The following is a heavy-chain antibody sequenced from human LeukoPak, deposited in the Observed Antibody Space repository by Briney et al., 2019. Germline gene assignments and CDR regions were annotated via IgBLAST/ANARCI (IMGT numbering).Heavy chain of an antibody. Sequence: ASVKVSCKASGYTFTGYYMHWVRQAPGQGLQWMGWINPNGGDTNYAQKFQGRVTMTRDTSISTAYMELSRLRSDDTAVYYCARAMYDILTGYPYLGAFDIWGQGTMVTVSS. CDR3: ARAMYDILTGYPYLGAFDI. CDR2: INPNGGDT. D-gene: IGHD3-9*01. V-gene: IGHV1-2*02. J-gene: IGHJ3*02. CDR1: GYTFTGYY.